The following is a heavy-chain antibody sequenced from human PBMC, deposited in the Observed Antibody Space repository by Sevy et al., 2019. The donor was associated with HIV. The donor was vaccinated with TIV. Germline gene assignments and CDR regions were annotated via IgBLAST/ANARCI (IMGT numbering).Heavy chain of an antibody. V-gene: IGHV1-18*01. J-gene: IGHJ4*02. CDR1: GYTFTSYG. CDR3: AGGVAVELELRSPDY. Sequence: ASVKVSCKASGYTFTSYGISWVRQAPGQGLEWMGWISAYNGNTKYAKKLQGRVTMTTETSTSTAYMELRSLRSDDTAVYYCAGGVAVELELRSPDYWGQGTLVTVSS. D-gene: IGHD1-7*01. CDR2: ISAYNGNT.